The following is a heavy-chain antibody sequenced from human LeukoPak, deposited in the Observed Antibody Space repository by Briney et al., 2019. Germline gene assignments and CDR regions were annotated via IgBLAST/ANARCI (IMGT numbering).Heavy chain of an antibody. Sequence: GGSLRLSCAASGFTFSSYSMNWVRQAPGKGLEWVSYISSSSSTIYYADSVKGRFTISRDNAKNSLYLQMNSLRAEDTAVYYCAGVYGPNWFDPWGQETLVTVSS. CDR2: ISSSSSTI. CDR1: GFTFSSYS. CDR3: AGVYGPNWFDP. D-gene: IGHD4-17*01. J-gene: IGHJ5*02. V-gene: IGHV3-48*01.